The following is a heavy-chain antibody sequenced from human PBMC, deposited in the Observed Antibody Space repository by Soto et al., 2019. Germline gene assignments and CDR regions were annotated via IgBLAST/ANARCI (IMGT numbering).Heavy chain of an antibody. Sequence: LRLSCAASGFTFSDYYMSWIRQAPGKGLEWVSYISSSSSYTNYADSVKGRFTISRDNAKNSLYLQMNSLRAEDTAVYYCARFFWKADYYYGMDVWGQGTTVTVSS. V-gene: IGHV3-11*06. D-gene: IGHD3-3*01. CDR2: ISSSSSYT. CDR3: ARFFWKADYYYGMDV. CDR1: GFTFSDYY. J-gene: IGHJ6*02.